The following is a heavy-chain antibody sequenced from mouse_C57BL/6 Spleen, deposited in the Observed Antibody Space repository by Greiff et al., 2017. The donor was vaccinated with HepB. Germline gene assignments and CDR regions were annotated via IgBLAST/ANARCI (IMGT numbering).Heavy chain of an antibody. D-gene: IGHD2-1*01. CDR1: GYTFTDYE. CDR3: TRWREYGNYLYYFDY. J-gene: IGHJ2*01. Sequence: VQLQQSGAELVRPGASVTLSCKASGYTFTDYEMHWVKQTPVHGLEWIGAIDPETGGTAYNQKFKGKAILTADKSSSTAYMELRSLTSEDSAVYYCTRWREYGNYLYYFDYGGQGTTLTVSS. V-gene: IGHV1-15*01. CDR2: IDPETGGT.